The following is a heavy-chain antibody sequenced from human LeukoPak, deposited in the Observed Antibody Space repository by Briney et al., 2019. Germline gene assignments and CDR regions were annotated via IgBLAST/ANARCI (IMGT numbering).Heavy chain of an antibody. Sequence: SETLSLTCAVYGGSFSGYYWSWIRQPPGKGLEWIGEINHSGSTNYNPSLKSRVTISVDTSKNQFSLKLSSVTAADTAVYYCARRTGYSSGWYSGWGQGTLVIVSS. CDR2: INHSGST. CDR3: ARRTGYSSGWYSG. D-gene: IGHD6-19*01. V-gene: IGHV4-34*01. CDR1: GGSFSGYY. J-gene: IGHJ4*02.